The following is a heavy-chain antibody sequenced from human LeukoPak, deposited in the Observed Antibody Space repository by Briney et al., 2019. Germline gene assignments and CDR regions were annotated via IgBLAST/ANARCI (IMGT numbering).Heavy chain of an antibody. J-gene: IGHJ4*02. D-gene: IGHD2-2*01. V-gene: IGHV5-51*01. CDR2: IYPGDSDT. CDR1: GYSFTSYW. Sequence: GESLKISVKGSGYSFTSYWIGGVRQMSGKGLEWMGIIYPGDSDTRYSPSFQGQVTISADKSISTAYLQWSSLKASDTAMYYCARGGYCSSSSCSFDFWGQGTLVTVSS. CDR3: ARGGYCSSSSCSFDF.